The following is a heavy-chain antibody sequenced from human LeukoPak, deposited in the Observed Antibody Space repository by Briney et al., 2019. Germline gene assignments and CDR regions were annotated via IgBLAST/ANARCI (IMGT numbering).Heavy chain of an antibody. V-gene: IGHV3-23*01. CDR1: GFTFSSYS. CDR2: ISSSGGST. CDR3: AKDVSEVGGVIALIDAFDI. D-gene: IGHD3-16*02. Sequence: GGSLRLSCAASGFTFSSYSMNWVRQAPGKGLEWVSSISSSGGSTYYADSVKGRFTISRDNSKNTLYLQMNSLRAEDTAVYYCAKDVSEVGGVIALIDAFDIWGQGTMVTVSS. J-gene: IGHJ3*02.